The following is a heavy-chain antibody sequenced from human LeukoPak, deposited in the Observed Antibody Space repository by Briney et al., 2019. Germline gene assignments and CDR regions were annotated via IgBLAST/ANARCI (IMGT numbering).Heavy chain of an antibody. J-gene: IGHJ3*02. CDR3: ARWSTGVTLDDAFDI. CDR2: INWNGGST. D-gene: IGHD4-23*01. V-gene: IGHV3-20*04. Sequence: GGTERLFCAVSGYIYHQYDISWARHAPGKGLVYVTGINWNGGSTAYTYSVKDRFTIARDNAKNSLYLQRNSLRVEDTSLYYCARWSTGVTLDDAFDIWGQGTMVTVSS. CDR1: GYIYHQYD.